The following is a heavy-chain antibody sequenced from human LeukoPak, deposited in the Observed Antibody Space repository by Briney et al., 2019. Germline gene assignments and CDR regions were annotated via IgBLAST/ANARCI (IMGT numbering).Heavy chain of an antibody. CDR1: GFTFSSYG. D-gene: IGHD2/OR15-2a*01. Sequence: GGSLRLSGAASGFTFSSYGMHWVRQAPGKGLEWVAFIRYDGSNKYYADSVKGRFTISRDNSKNTLYLQMNSLRAEDTAVYYCAKEGSSQNIDNYFDYWGQGTLVTVSS. V-gene: IGHV3-30*02. CDR2: IRYDGSNK. J-gene: IGHJ4*02. CDR3: AKEGSSQNIDNYFDY.